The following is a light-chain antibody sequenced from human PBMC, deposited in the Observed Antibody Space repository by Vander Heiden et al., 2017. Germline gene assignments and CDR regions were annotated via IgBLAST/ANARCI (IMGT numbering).Light chain of an antibody. CDR2: GAS. J-gene: IGKJ3*01. V-gene: IGKV3-15*01. CDR3: QQYNNWPPLFT. CDR1: QSVGSN. Sequence: EIVMTQSPATLSVSPGERATLSCRASQSVGSNLAWYRQTPGQAPRLLIYGASTRATGIPARFSGSGSGTEFTLTISSLQSEDFAVYYCQQYNNWPPLFTFGPGTKVDIK.